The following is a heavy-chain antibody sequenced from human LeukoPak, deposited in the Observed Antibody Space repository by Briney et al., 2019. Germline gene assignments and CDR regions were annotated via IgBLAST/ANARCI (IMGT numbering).Heavy chain of an antibody. CDR1: GGSISSYY. CDR3: ARGAGPRFGESYDY. V-gene: IGHV4-59*01. J-gene: IGHJ4*02. Sequence: SSETLSLTCTVSGGSISSYYWSWIRQPPGKGLEWIGYIYYSGSTDYNPSLKSRVTISVDTSKNQFSLKLSSVTAADTAVYYCARGAGPRFGESYDYWGQGTLVTVSS. CDR2: IYYSGST. D-gene: IGHD3-10*01.